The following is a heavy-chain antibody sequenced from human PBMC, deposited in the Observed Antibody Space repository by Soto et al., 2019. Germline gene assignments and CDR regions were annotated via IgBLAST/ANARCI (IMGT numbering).Heavy chain of an antibody. CDR1: GPTFGSRA. D-gene: IGHD3-10*01. J-gene: IGHJ4*02. CDR3: ARGSTDSYPGSRIFDF. CDR2: ITDTGGDA. V-gene: IGHV3-23*01. Sequence: VGSLRLSCVASGPTFGSRAMTWVRQAPGEGLQWVSTITDTGGDAKYADSVRGRFVISRDNSKKTLYLQMTSLTAEDSAMYYCARGSTDSYPGSRIFDFWGRGTLVTVSS.